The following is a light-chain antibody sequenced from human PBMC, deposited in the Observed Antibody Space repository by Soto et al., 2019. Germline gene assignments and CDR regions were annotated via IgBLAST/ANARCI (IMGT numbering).Light chain of an antibody. Sequence: QSALTQPASVSGSPGQSITISCTGTSSDVGSYNLVSWYQQHPGKAPKLMIYEVSKRPSGVSNRFSGSKSGNTASLTISGPQAEDEADYYCCSYAGSSTPHYVFGTGTKLTVL. CDR3: CSYAGSSTPHYV. J-gene: IGLJ1*01. CDR2: EVS. CDR1: SSDVGSYNL. V-gene: IGLV2-23*02.